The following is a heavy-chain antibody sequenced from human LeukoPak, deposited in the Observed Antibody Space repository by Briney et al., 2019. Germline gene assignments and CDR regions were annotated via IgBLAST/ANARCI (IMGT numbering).Heavy chain of an antibody. J-gene: IGHJ5*02. CDR3: ARGALMTTVVTPGFDP. CDR2: IWYDGSNK. V-gene: IGHV3-33*01. CDR1: GFTFSSYG. Sequence: GGSLRLSCAASGFTFSSYGMHWVRQAPGKGLEWVAVIWYDGSNKYYADSVKGRFTISRDNSQNTLYLQMNSLRAEDTAVYYCARGALMTTVVTPGFDPWGQGTLVTVSS. D-gene: IGHD4-17*01.